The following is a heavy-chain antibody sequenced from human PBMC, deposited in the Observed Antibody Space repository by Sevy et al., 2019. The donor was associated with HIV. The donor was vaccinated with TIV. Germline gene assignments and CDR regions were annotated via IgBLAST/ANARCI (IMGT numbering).Heavy chain of an antibody. D-gene: IGHD1-26*01. V-gene: IGHV3-7*03. CDR1: GFTFNRYW. J-gene: IGHJ6*02. Sequence: GGSRLSCAASGFTFNRYWMSWVRQAPGKGLQWVANIKLDGSEKYYLDSVRGRFTISRDNAKNSLYLQMNSLRAEDTAVYYCARDCNSATCLWGLDVWGLGTTVTVSS. CDR3: ARDCNSATCLWGLDV. CDR2: IKLDGSEK.